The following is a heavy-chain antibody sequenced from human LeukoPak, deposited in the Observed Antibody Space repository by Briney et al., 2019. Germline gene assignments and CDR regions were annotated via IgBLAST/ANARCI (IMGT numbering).Heavy chain of an antibody. CDR2: IYPGDSET. CDR3: ARPPSDKVLWPVDWFDP. J-gene: IGHJ5*02. CDR1: GYRFSSYW. D-gene: IGHD2-21*01. Sequence: PGESLKISCQGSGYRFSSYWIAWVRQMPGKGLEWMGIIYPGDSETRYSPSLQGRVTISADKSIDTAYLQWSSLRASDTAVYYCARPPSDKVLWPVDWFDPWGQGTLVTVSS. V-gene: IGHV5-51*01.